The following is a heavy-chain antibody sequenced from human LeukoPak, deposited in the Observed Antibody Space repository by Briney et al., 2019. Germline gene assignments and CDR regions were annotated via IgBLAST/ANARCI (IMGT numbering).Heavy chain of an antibody. CDR1: GFTFSSYG. D-gene: IGHD3-10*01. J-gene: IGHJ4*02. V-gene: IGHV3-30*18. CDR2: ISYDGSNK. Sequence: GGSLRLSCAASGFTFSSYGMHWVRQAPGKGLEWVAVISYDGSNKYYADSVKGRFTISRDNSKNTLYLQMNSLRAEGTAVYYCAKDLGPYGSGSYTPAYWGQGTLSPSPQ. CDR3: AKDLGPYGSGSYTPAY.